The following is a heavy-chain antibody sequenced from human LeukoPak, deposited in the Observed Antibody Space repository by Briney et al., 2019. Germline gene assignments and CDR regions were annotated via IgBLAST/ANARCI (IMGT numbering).Heavy chain of an antibody. CDR3: ARLRGWLQFGPFDY. Sequence: SETLSLTCAVYGGSFSGYYWSWIRQPPGKGLEWIGEINHSGSTNYNPSLKSRVTISVDTSKNQFSLKLSSVTAADTAVYYCARLRGWLQFGPFDYWGQGTLVTVSS. D-gene: IGHD5-24*01. V-gene: IGHV4-34*01. CDR1: GGSFSGYY. CDR2: INHSGST. J-gene: IGHJ4*02.